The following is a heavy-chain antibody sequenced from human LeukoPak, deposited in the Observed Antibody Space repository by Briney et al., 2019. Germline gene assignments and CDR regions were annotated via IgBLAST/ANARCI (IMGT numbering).Heavy chain of an antibody. CDR2: IRYDGSNK. J-gene: IGHJ5*02. CDR3: AKEGAGTPHDSWSGYPNWFDP. D-gene: IGHD3-3*01. V-gene: IGHV3-30*02. CDR1: GFTFSSYG. Sequence: PGGSLRLSCAASGFTFSSYGMHWVRQAPGKGLEWVAFIRYDGSNKYYADSVKGRFTISRDNSKNTLYLQMNSLRAEDTAVYYCAKEGAGTPHDSWSGYPNWFDPWGQGTLVTVSS.